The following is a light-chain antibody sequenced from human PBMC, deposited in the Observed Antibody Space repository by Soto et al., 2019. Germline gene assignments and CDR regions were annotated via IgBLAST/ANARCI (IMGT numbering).Light chain of an antibody. CDR1: SGHSRYA. Sequence: QPVLTQSPSASASLGASVKLTCTLSSGHSRYAIAWHQQQPEKGPRYLMKLNSDGSHTKGDGIPDRFSGSSSGAERYLTISSLQSEDEADYYCQTWDTGIVVFGGGTQLTL. CDR3: QTWDTGIVV. V-gene: IGLV4-69*01. CDR2: LNSDGSH. J-gene: IGLJ2*01.